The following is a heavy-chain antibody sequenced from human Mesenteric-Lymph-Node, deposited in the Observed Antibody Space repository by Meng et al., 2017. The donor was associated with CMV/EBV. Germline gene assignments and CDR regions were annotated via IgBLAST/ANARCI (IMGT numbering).Heavy chain of an antibody. CDR2: VNHSGST. V-gene: IGHV4-34*01. J-gene: IGHJ6*02. CDR3: ARGNRWSGVGLYYYYGMDV. CDR1: GGSFSAYY. D-gene: IGHD3-3*01. Sequence: GSLRLSCAVYGGSFSAYYWTWIRQPPGKGLEWIGEVNHSGSTTYNPSLKSRVTISVDTSKNQFSLKLSSVTAADTAVYYCARGNRWSGVGLYYYYGMDVWGQGTTVTVSS.